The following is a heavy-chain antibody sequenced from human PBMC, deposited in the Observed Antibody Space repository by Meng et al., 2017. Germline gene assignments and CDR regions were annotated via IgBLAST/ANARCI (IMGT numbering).Heavy chain of an antibody. CDR1: GGSISSYY. CDR2: IYYSGST. D-gene: IGHD3-10*01. J-gene: IGHJ4*02. Sequence: SETLSLTCTVSGGSISSYYWSWIRQPPGKGLEWIGYIYYSGSTNYNPSLKSRVTISVDTSKNQFSLKLSSVTAADTAVYYCARDKFYGSGSYYMIFDYWGQGTLVTVSS. V-gene: IGHV4-59*12. CDR3: ARDKFYGSGSYYMIFDY.